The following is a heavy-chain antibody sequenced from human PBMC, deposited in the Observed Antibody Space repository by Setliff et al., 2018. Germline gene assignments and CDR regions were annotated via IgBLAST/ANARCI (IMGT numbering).Heavy chain of an antibody. D-gene: IGHD2-2*01. Sequence: GASVKVSCKASGYTFTSYGFSWVRQAPGQGLEWMGWISVYNGKTKYAQKFQGRVTMTTDTSTRTAYMEVTSLRAEDTAVYYCARAHSSTLSVHDYWGQGTLVTVSS. CDR2: ISVYNGKT. CDR1: GYTFTSYG. CDR3: ARAHSSTLSVHDY. V-gene: IGHV1-18*01. J-gene: IGHJ4*02.